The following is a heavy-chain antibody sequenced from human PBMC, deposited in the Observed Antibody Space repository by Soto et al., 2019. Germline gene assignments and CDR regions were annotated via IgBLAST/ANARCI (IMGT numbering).Heavy chain of an antibody. Sequence: SETLSLTCTVSGGSISSGGYYWSWIRQHPGKGLEWIGYIYYSGSTYYNPSLKSRVTISVDTSKNQFSLKLSSVTAADTAVYYCARVEYSSGWRFDYWGQGTLVTVSS. CDR2: IYYSGST. J-gene: IGHJ4*02. CDR3: ARVEYSSGWRFDY. CDR1: GGSISSGGYY. V-gene: IGHV4-31*03. D-gene: IGHD6-19*01.